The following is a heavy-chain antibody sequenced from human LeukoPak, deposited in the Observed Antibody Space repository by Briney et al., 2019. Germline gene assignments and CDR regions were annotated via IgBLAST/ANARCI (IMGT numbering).Heavy chain of an antibody. CDR2: MSYDGSDK. V-gene: IGHV3-30*18. CDR1: GFTFSTYG. J-gene: IGHJ5*02. Sequence: GGSLRLSCAASGFTFSTYGMHWVRQAPGRGLEWVAVMSYDGSDKYYADSVKGRFTISRDNSKNTLYLQVNSLRVEDTAVYYCAKADCSTTSCYFDPWGQGTLVTVSS. D-gene: IGHD2-2*01. CDR3: AKADCSTTSCYFDP.